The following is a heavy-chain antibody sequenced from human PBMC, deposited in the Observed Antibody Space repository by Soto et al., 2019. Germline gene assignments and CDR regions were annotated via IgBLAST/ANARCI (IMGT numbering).Heavy chain of an antibody. CDR1: GGSISSNKW. CDR3: ARYRREAVAGYTLDN. V-gene: IGHV4-4*02. CDR2: IYHSGST. Sequence: SETLSLTCAVYGGSISSNKWWSWVRQPPGKGLEWIGEIYHSGSTNYNPSLKSRVTISLDKSKNQFSLKLTSVTAADSAVYYCARYRREAVAGYTLDNWGQGILVTVSS. D-gene: IGHD6-13*01. J-gene: IGHJ4*02.